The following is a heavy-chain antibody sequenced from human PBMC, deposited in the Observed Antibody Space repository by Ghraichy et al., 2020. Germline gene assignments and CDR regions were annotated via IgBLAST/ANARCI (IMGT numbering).Heavy chain of an antibody. V-gene: IGHV3-74*01. D-gene: IGHD5-12*01. CDR2: INSDGSST. Sequence: GGSLRLSCAASGFTFSSYWMHWVRQAPGKGLVWVSRINSDGSSTSYADSVKGRFTISRDNAKNTLYLQMNSLRAEDTAVYYCARDHGYSCYDTHNDAFDIWGQGTIVTVSS. J-gene: IGHJ3*02. CDR3: ARDHGYSCYDTHNDAFDI. CDR1: GFTFSSYW.